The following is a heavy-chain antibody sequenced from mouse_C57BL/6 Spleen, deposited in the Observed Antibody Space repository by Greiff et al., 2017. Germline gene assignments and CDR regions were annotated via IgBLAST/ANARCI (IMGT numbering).Heavy chain of an antibody. D-gene: IGHD3-3*01. CDR3: ARQDRDWDPFAY. CDR2: ISGGGGNN. J-gene: IGHJ3*01. V-gene: IGHV5-9*01. CDR1: GFTFSSYS. Sequence: EVKLMESGGGLVKPGGSLKLSCAASGFTFSSYSMSWVRQTPEKRLEWVATISGGGGNNYYPDSVTGRFTISRDNAKNTLNLQMSSLRSEDSALYYCARQDRDWDPFAYWGQGTLVTVSA.